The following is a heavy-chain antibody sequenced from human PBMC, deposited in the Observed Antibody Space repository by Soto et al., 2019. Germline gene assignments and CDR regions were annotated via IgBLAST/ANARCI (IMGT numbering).Heavy chain of an antibody. J-gene: IGHJ6*02. D-gene: IGHD3-3*01. CDR1: GYSFTSYW. Sequence: PGESLKISCKGSGYSFTSYWIGWVRQMPGKGLEWMGIIYPGDSDTRYSPSFQGQVTISADKSISTAYLQWSSLKASDTAMYYCARTLTENYDFWSGPFYYYGMDVRGQGTTVTVSS. CDR3: ARTLTENYDFWSGPFYYYGMDV. V-gene: IGHV5-51*01. CDR2: IYPGDSDT.